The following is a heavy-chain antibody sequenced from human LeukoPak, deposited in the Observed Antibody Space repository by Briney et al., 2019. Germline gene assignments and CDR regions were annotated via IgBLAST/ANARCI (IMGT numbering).Heavy chain of an antibody. CDR2: VSGSGDRT. J-gene: IGHJ4*02. V-gene: IGHV3-23*01. CDR3: ATRAVALAMMYYFDY. D-gene: IGHD4-23*01. CDR1: GFTFRNYD. Sequence: GGSLRLSCAASGFTFRNYDMSWVRQAPGKGLEWVSAVSGSGDRTYYAESVKGRFIISRDNSKNTLYLQVNSLRAEDTAVYYYATRAVALAMMYYFDYWGQGTLVTVSS.